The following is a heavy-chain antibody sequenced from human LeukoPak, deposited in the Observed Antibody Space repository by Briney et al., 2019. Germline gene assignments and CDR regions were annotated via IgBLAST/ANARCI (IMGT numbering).Heavy chain of an antibody. J-gene: IGHJ4*02. CDR1: GFTFSSYA. Sequence: SGGSLRLSCAASGFTFSSYAMSWVRQAPGKGLEWVSAISGSGGSTYYADSVKGRFTISRDNSKNTLYLQMNSLRAEDTAVYYCAKDIAAAGTFDYWGQGTLVTVSS. V-gene: IGHV3-23*01. D-gene: IGHD6-13*01. CDR2: ISGSGGST. CDR3: AKDIAAAGTFDY.